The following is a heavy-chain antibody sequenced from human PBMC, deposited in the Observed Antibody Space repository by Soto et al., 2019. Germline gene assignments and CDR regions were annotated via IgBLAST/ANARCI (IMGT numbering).Heavy chain of an antibody. CDR1: GYTFTDYY. D-gene: IGHD3-22*01. V-gene: IGHV1-2*04. CDR2: INPNTGST. CDR3: AKGGHYDSPHYADS. J-gene: IGHJ4*02. Sequence: QVHLVQSGTEVRQPGASVRVSCKASGYTFTDYYLHWVRQAPGQGPEWMGWINPNTGSTDYAQKFRDWVTMTTATSINTAYMDLSRLKSHDTAVYYCAKGGHYDSPHYADSWGQGTLVTVSS.